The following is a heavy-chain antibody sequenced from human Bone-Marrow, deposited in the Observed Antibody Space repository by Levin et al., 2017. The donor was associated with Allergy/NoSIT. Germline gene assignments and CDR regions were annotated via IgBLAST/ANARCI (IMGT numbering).Heavy chain of an antibody. J-gene: IGHJ3*02. CDR3: SRRCAGDCYTTDAFDI. V-gene: IGHV3-49*03. CDR2: IRSKAYGGTA. CDR1: GFTFGDYV. Sequence: GGSLRLSCTASGFTFGDYVMSWFRQAPGKGLEWVGFIRSKAYGGTAEHAASVKGRFTISRDDSKRIAYLQMNSLKTEDTAVYYCSRRCAGDCYTTDAFDIWGQGTMLTVSS. D-gene: IGHD2-21*02.